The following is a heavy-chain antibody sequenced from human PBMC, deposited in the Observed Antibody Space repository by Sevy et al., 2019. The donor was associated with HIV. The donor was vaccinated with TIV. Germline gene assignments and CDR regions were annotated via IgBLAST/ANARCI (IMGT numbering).Heavy chain of an antibody. Sequence: GGSLRLSCVASGFIFSNYDMNWVRQAPGKGLEWVSSISSASSYIYYADSVKGRFTVSRDNAKDSLYLQKHSLRAEDTATYYCARALDYYDSGGYVYWGLGTLVTVSS. D-gene: IGHD3-22*01. CDR2: ISSASSYI. CDR3: ARALDYYDSGGYVY. J-gene: IGHJ4*02. V-gene: IGHV3-21*01. CDR1: GFIFSNYD.